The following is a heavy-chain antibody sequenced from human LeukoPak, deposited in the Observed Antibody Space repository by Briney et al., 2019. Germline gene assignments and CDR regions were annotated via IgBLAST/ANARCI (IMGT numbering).Heavy chain of an antibody. D-gene: IGHD3-10*01. CDR2: IYYSGST. CDR1: GGSISSYY. V-gene: IGHV4-59*01. Sequence: SQTLSLTCTVSGGSISSYYWSWIRQPPGKGLEWIGYIYYSGSTNYNPSLKSRVTISVDTSKNQFSLKLSSVTAADTAVYYCARIIRHGVDAFDIWGQGTMVTVSS. CDR3: ARIIRHGVDAFDI. J-gene: IGHJ3*02.